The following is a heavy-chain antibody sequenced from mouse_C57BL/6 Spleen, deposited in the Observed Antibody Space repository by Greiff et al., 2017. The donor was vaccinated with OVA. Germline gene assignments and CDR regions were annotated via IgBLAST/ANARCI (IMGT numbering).Heavy chain of an antibody. J-gene: IGHJ4*01. D-gene: IGHD1-1*01. Sequence: EVKVEESGGGLVQPGGSLSLSCAASGFTFTDYYMSWVRQPPGKALEWLGFIRNKANGYTTEYSASVKGRFTISRDNSQSILYLQMNALRAEDSATYYCARYNYGNPHYYAMDYWGQGTSVTVSS. CDR1: GFTFTDYY. V-gene: IGHV7-3*01. CDR2: IRNKANGYTT. CDR3: ARYNYGNPHYYAMDY.